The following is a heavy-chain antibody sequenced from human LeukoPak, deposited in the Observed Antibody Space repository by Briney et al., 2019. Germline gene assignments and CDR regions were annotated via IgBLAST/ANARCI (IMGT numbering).Heavy chain of an antibody. CDR1: GGSISSGSYY. J-gene: IGHJ5*02. Sequence: PSETLSLTCTVSGGSISSGSYYWSWNRQPAGKGLEWIGRIYTSGSTNYNPSLKSRVTISVDTSKNQFSLKLSSVTAADTAVYYCARQTIAAAGSGWFDPWGQGTLVTVSS. CDR2: IYTSGST. CDR3: ARQTIAAAGSGWFDP. V-gene: IGHV4-61*02. D-gene: IGHD6-13*01.